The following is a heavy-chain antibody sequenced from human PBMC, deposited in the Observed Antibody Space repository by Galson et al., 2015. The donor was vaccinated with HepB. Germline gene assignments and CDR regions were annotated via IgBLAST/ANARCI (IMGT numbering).Heavy chain of an antibody. D-gene: IGHD2-2*01. CDR3: AKSRGSNVVIPPATEGMDV. V-gene: IGHV1-8*01. J-gene: IGHJ6*02. CDR2: MNPNSGNT. CDR1: GYTFTSYD. Sequence: SVKVSCKASGYTFTSYDINWVRQATGRGLEWMGWMNPNSGNTGCAQRFQGRVTMTRNTSISTAYMELSSLRSEDTAMYYCAKSRGSNVVIPPATEGMDVWGQGTTVTVSS.